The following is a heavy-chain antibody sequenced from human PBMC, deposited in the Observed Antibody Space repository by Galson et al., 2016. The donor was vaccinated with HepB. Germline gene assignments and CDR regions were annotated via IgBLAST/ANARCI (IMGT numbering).Heavy chain of an antibody. V-gene: IGHV3-23*01. CDR3: AKDEPPAIS. CDR1: GFIFSNFA. J-gene: IGHJ4*02. Sequence: SLRLSCAASGFIFSNFAMNWVRQAPGKGLEWVSGVTGSGVSTLYANSVKGRLTISRDNDKNTLYLQMDSLRAEDTAVYYCAKDEPPAISWGQGTLVTVSS. CDR2: VTGSGVST. D-gene: IGHD3-9*01.